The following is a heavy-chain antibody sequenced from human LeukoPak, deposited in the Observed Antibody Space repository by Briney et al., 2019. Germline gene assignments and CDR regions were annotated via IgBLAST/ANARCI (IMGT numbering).Heavy chain of an antibody. V-gene: IGHV3-48*04. CDR2: ISSSGSTI. CDR3: AELGITMIGGV. Sequence: GGSLRLSCAASGFNFTSYSMDWVRQAPGKGLEWVSYISSSGSTIYYADSVKGRFTISRDNAKNSLYLQMNSLRAEDTAVYYCAELGITMIGGVWGKGTTVTISS. D-gene: IGHD3-10*02. CDR1: GFNFTSYS. J-gene: IGHJ6*04.